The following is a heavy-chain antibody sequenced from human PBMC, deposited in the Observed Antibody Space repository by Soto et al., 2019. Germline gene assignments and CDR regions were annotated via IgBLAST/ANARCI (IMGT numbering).Heavy chain of an antibody. D-gene: IGHD2-15*01. Sequence: ASVKVSCKASGYTFTGYYMHWVRQAPGHGLEWMGWINPNSVGTNYAQKFQGLVTMSRNTSTITAYRELSCLRSDNTPVYYCATVNTSAMVVATGPLYYYYGMDYWGQGTTVTVSS. J-gene: IGHJ6*02. V-gene: IGHV1-2*04. CDR1: GYTFTGYY. CDR3: ATVNTSAMVVATGPLYYYYGMDY. CDR2: INPNSVGT.